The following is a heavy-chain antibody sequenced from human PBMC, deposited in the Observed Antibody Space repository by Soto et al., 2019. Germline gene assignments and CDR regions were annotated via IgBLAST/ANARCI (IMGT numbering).Heavy chain of an antibody. Sequence: SETLSLTCTVSGGSISSYYWSWIRQPPGKGLEWIGYIYYSGSTKYNPSLKSRVTISVDTPKNQFSLKLSSVTAADTAVYYCARAAYGGNSFLSHYYGMDVWGQGTTVTVSS. D-gene: IGHD2-21*02. CDR1: GGSISSYY. J-gene: IGHJ6*02. CDR3: ARAAYGGNSFLSHYYGMDV. CDR2: IYYSGST. V-gene: IGHV4-59*01.